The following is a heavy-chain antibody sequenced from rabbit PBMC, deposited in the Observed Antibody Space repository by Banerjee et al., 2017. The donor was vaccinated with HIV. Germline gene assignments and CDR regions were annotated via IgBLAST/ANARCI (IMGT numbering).Heavy chain of an antibody. D-gene: IGHD4-2*01. V-gene: IGHV1S47*01. J-gene: IGHJ6*01. CDR3: ARSGDAGAGDGIYYYGMDL. CDR2: IYPDYGST. CDR1: GIDFSDYG. Sequence: LEESGGGLVKPEGSLTLTCKASGIDFSDYGISWVRHAPGKGLEWIAYIYPDYGSTDYASWVNGRFTISLDNAQNTVFLQMTSLTAADTASYFCARSGDAGAGDGIYYYGMDLWGPGTLVTVS.